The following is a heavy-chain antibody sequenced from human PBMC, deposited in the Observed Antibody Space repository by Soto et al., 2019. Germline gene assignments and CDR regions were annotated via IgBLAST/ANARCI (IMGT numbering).Heavy chain of an antibody. CDR1: GYTFTSYG. J-gene: IGHJ4*02. CDR2: ISAYNGNT. D-gene: IGHD3-22*01. CDR3: ARGAPYYYDSSGYYLNPYYFDY. Sequence: GASVKVSCKASGYTFTSYGISWVRQAPGQGLEWMGWISAYNGNTNYAQKLQGRVTMTTDTSTSTAYMELRSLRSDDTAVYYCARGAPYYYDSSGYYLNPYYFDYWGQGTLVTVSS. V-gene: IGHV1-18*01.